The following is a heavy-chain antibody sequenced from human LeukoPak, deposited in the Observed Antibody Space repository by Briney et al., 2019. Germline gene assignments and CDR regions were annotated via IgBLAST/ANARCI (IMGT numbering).Heavy chain of an antibody. V-gene: IGHV4-4*02. J-gene: IGHJ6*03. CDR1: GGPISSSNW. D-gene: IGHD2-15*01. CDR2: IYHSGST. Sequence: PSGTLSLTCAVSGGPISSSNWWSWVRQPPGKGLEWIGEIYHSGSTNYNPSLKSRVTISVDTSKNQFSLKLSSVTAADTAVYYCARRWSSGYYYYMDVWGKGTTVTVSS. CDR3: ARRWSSGYYYYMDV.